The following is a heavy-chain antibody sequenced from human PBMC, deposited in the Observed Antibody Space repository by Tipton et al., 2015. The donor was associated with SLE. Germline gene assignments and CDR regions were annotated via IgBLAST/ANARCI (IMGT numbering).Heavy chain of an antibody. D-gene: IGHD3-16*02. CDR3: ARGPGGELSAEYFQH. J-gene: IGHJ1*01. CDR1: GGSISSSSYY. Sequence: TLSLTCTASGGSISSSSYYWGWIRQPPGKGLEWIGSIYYSGSTYYNPSLKSRVTISVDTSKNQFSLKLSSVTAADTAVYYCARGPGGELSAEYFQHWGQGTLVTVSS. V-gene: IGHV4-39*07. CDR2: IYYSGST.